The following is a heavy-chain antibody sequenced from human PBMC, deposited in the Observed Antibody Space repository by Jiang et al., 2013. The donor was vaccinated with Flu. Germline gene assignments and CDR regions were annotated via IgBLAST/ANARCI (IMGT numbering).Heavy chain of an antibody. D-gene: IGHD2-15*01. CDR3: AREGGYCSGGSCYWAVSLMDV. CDR2: IIPIFGTA. CDR1: GGTFSSYA. V-gene: IGHV1-69*01. J-gene: IGHJ6*02. Sequence: SGAEVKKPGSSVKVSCKASGGTFSSYAISWVRQAPGQGLEWMGGIIPIFGTANYAQKFQGRVTITADESTSTAYMELSSLRSEDTAVYYCAREGGYCSGGSCYWAVSLMDVWGQGTTVTVSS.